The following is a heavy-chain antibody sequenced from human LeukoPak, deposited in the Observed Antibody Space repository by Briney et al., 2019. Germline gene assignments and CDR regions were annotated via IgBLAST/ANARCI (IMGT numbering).Heavy chain of an antibody. CDR2: INHSGST. D-gene: IGHD6-13*01. J-gene: IGHJ4*02. Sequence: SETLSLTCAVYGGSFSGYYWSWIRQPPGKGLEWIGEINHSGSTNYNPSLKSRVTISVDTSKNQFSLKLSSVTAADTAVYYCARRIAADYWGQGTLVTVSS. V-gene: IGHV4-34*01. CDR3: ARRIAADY. CDR1: GGSFSGYY.